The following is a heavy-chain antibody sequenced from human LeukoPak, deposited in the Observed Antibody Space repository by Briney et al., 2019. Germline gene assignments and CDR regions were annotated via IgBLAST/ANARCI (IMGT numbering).Heavy chain of an antibody. CDR1: GFTVSSNY. D-gene: IGHD5-24*01. CDR2: IYSGGST. J-gene: IGHJ4*02. CDR3: ARAEKATIFDY. V-gene: IGHV3-53*01. Sequence: GGSLRLSCAASGFTVSSNYMSWVRQAPGKGLEWVSVIYSGGSTYYADSVKGRFTTSRDNSKNTLYLQMNSLGAEDTAVYYCARAEKATIFDYWGQGTLVTVSS.